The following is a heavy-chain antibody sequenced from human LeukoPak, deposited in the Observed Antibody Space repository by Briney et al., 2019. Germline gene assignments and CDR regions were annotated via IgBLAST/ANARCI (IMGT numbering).Heavy chain of an antibody. J-gene: IGHJ4*02. V-gene: IGHV3-15*01. D-gene: IGHD6-19*01. CDR3: TTRGSVAGGFGH. Sequence: GGSLRLSCAASGFTFSNAWMSWVRQAPGKGLEWVGRIQSNTVGGATDFAAPVKGRFTISRDDSRNTLYLQMNSLETDDTAVYYCTTRGSVAGGFGHWGQGTLVTVSS. CDR2: IQSNTVGGAT. CDR1: GFTFSNAW.